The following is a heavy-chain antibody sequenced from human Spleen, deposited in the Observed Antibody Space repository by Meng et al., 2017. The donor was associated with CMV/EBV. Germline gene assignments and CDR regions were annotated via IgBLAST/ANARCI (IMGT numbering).Heavy chain of an antibody. V-gene: IGHV3-48*04. D-gene: IGHD2-2*01. J-gene: IGHJ6*02. CDR2: ISSSSTI. CDR1: GFTFSSYS. CDR3: ARVSCSSTSCYPAEYGMDV. Sequence: ESLKISCAASGFTFSSYSMNWVRQAPGKGLEWVSYISSSSTIYYADSVKGRFTISRDNAKNSLYLQMNSLRAEDTAVYYCARVSCSSTSCYPAEYGMDVWGQGTTVTVSS.